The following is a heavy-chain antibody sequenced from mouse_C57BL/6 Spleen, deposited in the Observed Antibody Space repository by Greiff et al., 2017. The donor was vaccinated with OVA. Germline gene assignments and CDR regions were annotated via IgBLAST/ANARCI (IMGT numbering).Heavy chain of an antibody. CDR2: INPSSGYT. Sequence: VQLQQSGAELARPGASVKMSCKASGYTFTSYTMHWVKQRPGQGLEWIGYINPSSGYTKYNQKFKDKATLTADKSSSTAYMQLSSLTSEDSAVYYCAREYYGSSPLYAMDYWGQGTSVTVSS. J-gene: IGHJ4*01. V-gene: IGHV1-4*01. CDR1: GYTFTSYT. D-gene: IGHD1-1*01. CDR3: AREYYGSSPLYAMDY.